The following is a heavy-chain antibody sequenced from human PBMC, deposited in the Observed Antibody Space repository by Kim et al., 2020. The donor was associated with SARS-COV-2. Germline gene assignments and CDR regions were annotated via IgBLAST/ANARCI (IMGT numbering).Heavy chain of an antibody. Sequence: GGSLRLSCAASGFTFSSYAMHWVRQAPGKGLEWVAVISYDGSNKYYADSVKGRFTISRDNSKNTLYLQMNSLRAEDTAVYYCAREWWLQPGYYYYGMDVWGQGTTVTVSS. J-gene: IGHJ6*02. CDR1: GFTFSSYA. CDR2: ISYDGSNK. V-gene: IGHV3-30*04. D-gene: IGHD5-12*01. CDR3: AREWWLQPGYYYYGMDV.